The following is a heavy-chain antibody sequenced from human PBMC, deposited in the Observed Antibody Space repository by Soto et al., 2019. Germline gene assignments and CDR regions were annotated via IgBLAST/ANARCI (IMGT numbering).Heavy chain of an antibody. CDR2: IIPIFGTA. CDR3: ARGDLSSIAARGNYYYYGMDV. V-gene: IGHV1-69*01. J-gene: IGHJ6*02. D-gene: IGHD6-6*01. CDR1: GGTFSSYA. Sequence: QVQLVQSGAEVKKPGSSVKVSCKASGGTFSSYAISWVRQAPGQGLEWMGGIIPIFGTANYAQKFQGRVTLTADESTSTAYMELSSLRSGDTAVYYCARGDLSSIAARGNYYYYGMDVWGQGTTVTVSS.